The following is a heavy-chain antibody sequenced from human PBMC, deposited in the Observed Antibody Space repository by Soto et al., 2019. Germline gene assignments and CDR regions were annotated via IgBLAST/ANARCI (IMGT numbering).Heavy chain of an antibody. CDR3: ARQKGINNYYGMDV. J-gene: IGHJ6*02. D-gene: IGHD3-10*01. CDR2: ISANNGNI. V-gene: IGHV1-18*04. CDR1: GYTFTSYT. Sequence: ASVKVSCKASGYTFTSYTFSWVRQAPGQGLEWMGWISANNGNIRYAQKLQGRVTMTTDTSTSTVYVEVWSLRSDDTAVYYCARQKGINNYYGMDVWGQGTTVTVSS.